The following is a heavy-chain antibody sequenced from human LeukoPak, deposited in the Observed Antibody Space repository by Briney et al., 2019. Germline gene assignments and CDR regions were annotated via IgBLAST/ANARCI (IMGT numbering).Heavy chain of an antibody. V-gene: IGHV4-59*01. CDR3: ARGEIAVAESFDY. D-gene: IGHD6-19*01. J-gene: IGHJ4*02. Sequence: KTSETLSLTXTVSGGSISSYYWSWIRQPPGKGLEWIGYIYYSGSTNYNPSLKSRVTISVDTSKNQFSLKLSSVTAADTAVYYCARGEIAVAESFDYWGQGTLVTVSS. CDR2: IYYSGST. CDR1: GGSISSYY.